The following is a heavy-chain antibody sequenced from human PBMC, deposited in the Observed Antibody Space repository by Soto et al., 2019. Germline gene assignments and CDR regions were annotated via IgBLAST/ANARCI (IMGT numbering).Heavy chain of an antibody. V-gene: IGHV3-48*01. Sequence: EERLVESGGGWVQPGGSLRLSCAASGFILSSYSMNWVRQAPGRGLEWVAYISPSSATILYADSVKGRFIISRDNAENSLSLLLNSLGVEDTAVYYCARANWGFDPWGQGTLVTVSS. CDR3: ARANWGFDP. J-gene: IGHJ5*02. CDR2: ISPSSATI. CDR1: GFILSSYS. D-gene: IGHD3-16*01.